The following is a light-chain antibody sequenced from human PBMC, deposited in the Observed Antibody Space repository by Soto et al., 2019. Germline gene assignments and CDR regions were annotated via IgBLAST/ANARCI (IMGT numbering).Light chain of an antibody. CDR1: QGISND. V-gene: IGKV1-27*01. CDR3: QQSFT. CDR2: AAS. Sequence: DIQMTQSPSSLSASIGDRVTISCRASQGISNDLAWYQQKPGKVPYLLIYAASTSHSGVPSRFRGSGSGTDFTLTISSLQPEDVATYYCQQSFTFGPGTKVDIK. J-gene: IGKJ3*01.